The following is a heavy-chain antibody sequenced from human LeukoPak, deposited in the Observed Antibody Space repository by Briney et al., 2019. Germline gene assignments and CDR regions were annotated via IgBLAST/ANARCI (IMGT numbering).Heavy chain of an antibody. CDR3: AKDRSRGYSYGHKDY. CDR2: ISYDGSNK. D-gene: IGHD5-18*01. J-gene: IGHJ4*02. Sequence: GGSLRLSCAASGFTFSSYAMHWVRQAPGKGLEWVAVISYDGSNKYYADSVKGRFTISRDNSKNTLYLQMNSLRAEDTAVYYCAKDRSRGYSYGHKDYWGQGTLVTVSS. V-gene: IGHV3-30*04. CDR1: GFTFSSYA.